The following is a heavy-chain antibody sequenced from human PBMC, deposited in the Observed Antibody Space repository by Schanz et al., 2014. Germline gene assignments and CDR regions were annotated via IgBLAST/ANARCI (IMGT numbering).Heavy chain of an antibody. D-gene: IGHD4-17*01. Sequence: QAQLMESGGGVVQPGTSLILSCSVSGFSLNTYGIHWFRQPAGKGLEWVAAMSYDGSIKYYGDSVKGRFTISRDNSKNTLYLHMNTLRSEDTAVYYCARPRFDYGEVDYWGQGTLVTVSS. J-gene: IGHJ4*02. V-gene: IGHV3-30*03. CDR3: ARPRFDYGEVDY. CDR2: MSYDGSIK. CDR1: GFSLNTYG.